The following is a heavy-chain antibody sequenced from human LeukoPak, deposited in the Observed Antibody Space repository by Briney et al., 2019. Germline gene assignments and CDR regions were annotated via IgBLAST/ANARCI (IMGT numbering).Heavy chain of an antibody. D-gene: IGHD5-18*01. Sequence: PSETLSLTCTVSGGSISSGDYYWSWIRQPPGKGLEWIGYIYYSGSTYYNPSLKSRVTISLDTSKNQFSLKLSSVTAADTAVYYCALSPRAAMAPFDYWGQGTLVTVSS. V-gene: IGHV4-30-4*01. J-gene: IGHJ4*02. CDR1: GGSISSGDYY. CDR2: IYYSGST. CDR3: ALSPRAAMAPFDY.